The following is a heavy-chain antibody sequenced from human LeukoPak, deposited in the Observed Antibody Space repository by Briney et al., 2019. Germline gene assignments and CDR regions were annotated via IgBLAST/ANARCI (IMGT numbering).Heavy chain of an antibody. CDR1: GITFITSA. CDR3: AKLLRGTVVPYYDY. D-gene: IGHD3-10*01. CDR2: ISGSGGST. Sequence: PGGSLRLSCAASGITFITSAMSWVRQAPGKGLEWVSAISGSGGSTYYADSVKGRFTISRDNSKNTLHLQMNSLRVEDTAAYYCAKLLRGTVVPYYDYWGQGTLVTVSS. V-gene: IGHV3-23*01. J-gene: IGHJ4*02.